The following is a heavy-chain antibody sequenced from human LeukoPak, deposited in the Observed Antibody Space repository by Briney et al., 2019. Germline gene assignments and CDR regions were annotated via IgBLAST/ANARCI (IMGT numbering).Heavy chain of an antibody. D-gene: IGHD2-2*01. J-gene: IGHJ5*02. CDR1: GFTFSSYS. V-gene: IGHV3-21*01. CDR2: ITSSSSYI. CDR3: ARAPGGYCSSTSCYVWFDP. Sequence: KPGGSLRLSCAASGFTFSSYSMNWVRQAPGKGLEWVSSITSSSSYIYYADSVKGRFTISRDNAKNSLYLQMNSLRAEDTAVYYCARAPGGYCSSTSCYVWFDPWGQRTLVTVSS.